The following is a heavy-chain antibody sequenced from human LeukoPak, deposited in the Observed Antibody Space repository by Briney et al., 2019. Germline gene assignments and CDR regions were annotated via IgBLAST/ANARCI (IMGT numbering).Heavy chain of an antibody. D-gene: IGHD6-13*01. CDR2: ISYDGSNK. CDR1: GFTFSSYG. J-gene: IGHJ4*02. CDR3: ARDLIPKYSSSLHPFDY. Sequence: GGSLRLSCAASGFTFSSYGMHWVRQAPGKGLEWVAVISYDGSNKYYADSVKGRFTISRDNAKNSLYLQMNSLRAEDTAVYYCARDLIPKYSSSLHPFDYWGQGTLVTVSS. V-gene: IGHV3-30*03.